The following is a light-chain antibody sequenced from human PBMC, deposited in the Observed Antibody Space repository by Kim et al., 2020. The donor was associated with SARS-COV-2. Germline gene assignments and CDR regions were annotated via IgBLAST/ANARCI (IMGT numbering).Light chain of an antibody. J-gene: IGKJ1*01. Sequence: SPGERATLACRSSQTVTSNYLAWYQQKPGQAPRRLIYGASSRATGIPDRFSGSGSGTDFTLTISRLEPEDFAVYYCQQYGSSPATFGQGTKVDIK. CDR2: GAS. V-gene: IGKV3-20*01. CDR3: QQYGSSPAT. CDR1: QTVTSNY.